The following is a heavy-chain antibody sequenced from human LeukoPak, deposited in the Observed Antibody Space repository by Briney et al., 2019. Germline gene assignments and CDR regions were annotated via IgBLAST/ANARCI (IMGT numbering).Heavy chain of an antibody. CDR2: ISSSGSTI. Sequence: GGTLRLSCAASGFTFSDYSMSWVRQAPGKGREGVRYISSSGSTIYYVEFVKGRFNIARDKAKTSLYMKLNSRRAQGTAVYYCARGYSGSYDYWGQGTLVTVSS. D-gene: IGHD1-26*01. J-gene: IGHJ4*02. CDR3: ARGYSGSYDY. V-gene: IGHV3-11*01. CDR1: GFTFSDYS.